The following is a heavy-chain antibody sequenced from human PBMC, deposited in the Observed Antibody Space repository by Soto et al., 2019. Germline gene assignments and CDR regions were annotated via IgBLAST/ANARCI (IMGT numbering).Heavy chain of an antibody. V-gene: IGHV1-18*04. CDR2: ISAYNGNT. J-gene: IGHJ4*02. CDR3: ARGLGVTIFGVVFKGVLDY. Sequence: QVQLVQSGAEVKKPGASVKVSCKASGYTFTIYGISWVRQAPGQGLEWMGWISAYNGNTNYAQKLQGRDTMTTDTSTSTAYMELRSLRSDDTAVYYCARGLGVTIFGVVFKGVLDYWGQGTLVTVSS. CDR1: GYTFTIYG. D-gene: IGHD3-3*01.